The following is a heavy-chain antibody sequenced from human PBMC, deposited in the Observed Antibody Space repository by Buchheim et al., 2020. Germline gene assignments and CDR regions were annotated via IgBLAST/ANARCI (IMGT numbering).Heavy chain of an antibody. D-gene: IGHD6-19*01. J-gene: IGHJ6*02. CDR2: ISVYSGNT. CDR1: GYTFTTYG. Sequence: QVQLVQSGGEVKKPGASVKVSCKASGYTFTTYGIGWVRQAPGQGLEWMGWISVYSGNTNYTQKLQGRVTMTTDTSTSTAYMELRSLRSDDTAVYYCARVAYSSGLDYDGMDVWGQGTT. V-gene: IGHV1-18*01. CDR3: ARVAYSSGLDYDGMDV.